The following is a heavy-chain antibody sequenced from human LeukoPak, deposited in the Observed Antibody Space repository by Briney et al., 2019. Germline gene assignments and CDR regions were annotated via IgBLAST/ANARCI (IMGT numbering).Heavy chain of an antibody. J-gene: IGHJ4*02. CDR3: ARQRYDGDDGDTYYFDY. Sequence: ASVKVSCKASGYTFTSYDINWVRQATGRGLEWMGWMNPNSGNTGYAQKFQGRVTMTRNTSISTAYMELSSLRSEDTAVYYCARQRYDGDDGDTYYFDYWGQGTLVTVSS. V-gene: IGHV1-8*01. CDR1: GYTFTSYD. D-gene: IGHD4-17*01. CDR2: MNPNSGNT.